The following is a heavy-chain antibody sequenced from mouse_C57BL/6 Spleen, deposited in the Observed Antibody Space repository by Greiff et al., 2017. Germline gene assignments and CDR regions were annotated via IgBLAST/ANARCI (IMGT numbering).Heavy chain of an antibody. V-gene: IGHV5-17*01. J-gene: IGHJ4*01. Sequence: EVQLQQSGGGLVKPGRSLKLSCAASGFTFSDYGMHWVRQAPEKGLEWVAYISSGSSTIYYADTVKGRFTISRDNAKNTLFLQMTSLRSEDTAMYYGARKGGSDYSNYVGSMDYWGQGTSVTVSS. D-gene: IGHD2-5*01. CDR1: GFTFSDYG. CDR3: ARKGGSDYSNYVGSMDY. CDR2: ISSGSSTI.